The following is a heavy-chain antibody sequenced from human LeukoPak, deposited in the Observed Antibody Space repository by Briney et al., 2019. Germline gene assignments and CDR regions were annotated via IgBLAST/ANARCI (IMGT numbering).Heavy chain of an antibody. CDR2: VDYTGIT. CDR3: ARVTMIVVVNWFDP. V-gene: IGHV4-39*01. J-gene: IGHJ5*02. D-gene: IGHD3-22*01. Sequence: PSETLSLTCTVSGGSISSSGYYWGWIRQPPGKGLEWIGSVDYTGITSHSPSLKSRVTISVDTSKNQFSLKVSSVSAADTGVYYCARVTMIVVVNWFDPWGQGTLVTVSS. CDR1: GGSISSSGYY.